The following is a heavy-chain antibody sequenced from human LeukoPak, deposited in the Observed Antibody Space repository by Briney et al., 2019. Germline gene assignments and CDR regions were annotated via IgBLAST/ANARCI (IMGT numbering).Heavy chain of an antibody. CDR1: GGSISSYY. V-gene: IGHV4-59*08. J-gene: IGHJ3*02. Sequence: SGTPALTRSVSGGSISSYYWSWVRQPPGEGLGWVGDIYYSGSTNYNPSLKSRVTMSVDTSKNQFSLKLTSVTAADTAVYYCARLRPVAGYDAFDIWGHGTMVTVSS. CDR2: IYYSGST. CDR3: ARLRPVAGYDAFDI. D-gene: IGHD6-19*01.